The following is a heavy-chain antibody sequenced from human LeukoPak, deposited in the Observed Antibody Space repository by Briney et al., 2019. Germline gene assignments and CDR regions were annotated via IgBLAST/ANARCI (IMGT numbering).Heavy chain of an antibody. CDR1: GGSISSYY. CDR3: ARGSGSYPPLDY. J-gene: IGHJ4*02. D-gene: IGHD3-10*01. V-gene: IGHV4-4*07. CDR2: IFGSGST. Sequence: SETLSLTCTVSGGSISSYYWSWIRQPAGEGLEWIGRIFGSGSTNYNPSLKSRLTMSVDTSKNQFSLKLTSVTAADTAVYYCARGSGSYPPLDYWGQGTLVTVFS.